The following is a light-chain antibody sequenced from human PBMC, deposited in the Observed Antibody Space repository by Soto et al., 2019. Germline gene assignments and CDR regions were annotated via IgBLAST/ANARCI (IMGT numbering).Light chain of an antibody. Sequence: DIQMTQSPSSLSASVGDRVTITCRASQGISNYLAWYQQKPGKVPKILIYGASTLQSGVPSRFSGSGAGIDFTLTISSLQPEDVATYYCQKYASAPWTFGQGTKVEIK. CDR3: QKYASAPWT. CDR2: GAS. V-gene: IGKV1-27*01. J-gene: IGKJ1*01. CDR1: QGISNY.